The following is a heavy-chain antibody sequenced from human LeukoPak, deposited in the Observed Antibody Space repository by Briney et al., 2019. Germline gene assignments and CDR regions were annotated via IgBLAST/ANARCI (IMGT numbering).Heavy chain of an antibody. CDR2: ISGSGGST. Sequence: PGGSLRPSCAASGFTFSSYAMSWVRQAPGKGLEWVSAISGSGGSTYYADSVKGRFTISRDNSKNTLYLQMNSLRAEDTAVYYCAKGARYYYDSSGYYSGLFFDYWGQGTLVTVSS. CDR3: AKGARYYYDSSGYYSGLFFDY. D-gene: IGHD3-22*01. V-gene: IGHV3-23*01. CDR1: GFTFSSYA. J-gene: IGHJ4*02.